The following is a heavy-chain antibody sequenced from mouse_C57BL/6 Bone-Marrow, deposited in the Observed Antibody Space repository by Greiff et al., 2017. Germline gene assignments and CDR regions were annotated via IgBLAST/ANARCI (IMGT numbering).Heavy chain of an antibody. Sequence: VQLQQSGAELVKPGASVKISCKASGYAFSSYWMNWVKQRPGKGLEWIGQLYPGDGDTNYNGKFKGKATLTADKSSSSAYMQLSSLTSEDSAVYFCARSCREYYAMDYWGQGTSVTVSS. CDR3: ARSCREYYAMDY. D-gene: IGHD6-1*01. CDR2: LYPGDGDT. V-gene: IGHV1-80*01. CDR1: GYAFSSYW. J-gene: IGHJ4*01.